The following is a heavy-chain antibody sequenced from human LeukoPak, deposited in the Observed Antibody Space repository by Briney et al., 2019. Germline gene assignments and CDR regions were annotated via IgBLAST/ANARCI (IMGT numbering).Heavy chain of an antibody. CDR3: AREGRGYSYGSPYYFDY. D-gene: IGHD5-18*01. CDR1: GFTFSSYA. V-gene: IGHV3-30-3*01. Sequence: GGSLRLSCAASGFTFSSYAMHWVRQAPGKGLEWVAVISYDGSNKYYADSVKGRSTISRDNSKNTLYLQMNSLRAEDTAVYYCAREGRGYSYGSPYYFDYWGQGTLVTVSS. J-gene: IGHJ4*02. CDR2: ISYDGSNK.